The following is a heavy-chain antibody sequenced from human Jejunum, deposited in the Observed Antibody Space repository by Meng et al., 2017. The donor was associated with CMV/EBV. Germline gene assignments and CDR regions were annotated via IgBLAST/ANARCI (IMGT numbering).Heavy chain of an antibody. V-gene: IGHV3-30*02. Sequence: FTFSGYGMHWVRQAPGKGLEWVSFIWYDGSSEYYADSVKGRFTISRDNSNNTLYLQLDSLRAEDTAVYYCARDRTSVVVPAARLYWGQGTLVTVSS. CDR2: IWYDGSSE. J-gene: IGHJ4*02. CDR1: FTFSGYG. D-gene: IGHD2-2*01. CDR3: ARDRTSVVVPAARLY.